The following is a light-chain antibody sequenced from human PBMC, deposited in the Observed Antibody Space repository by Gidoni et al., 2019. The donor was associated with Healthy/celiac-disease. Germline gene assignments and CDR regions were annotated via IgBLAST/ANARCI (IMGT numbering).Light chain of an antibody. CDR2: DES. V-gene: IGLV3-21*02. CDR3: KVWDSSSDHVV. J-gene: IGLJ2*01. CDR1: NIGSKS. Sequence: SSVLTQPPSVSVAPGQTARITCGGNNIGSKSVIWYQQKPGQAPVLVVYDESDRPSGIPQRFSGSNSGNTATLTISRVEAGDEADYYCKVWDSSSDHVVFGGGTKLTVL.